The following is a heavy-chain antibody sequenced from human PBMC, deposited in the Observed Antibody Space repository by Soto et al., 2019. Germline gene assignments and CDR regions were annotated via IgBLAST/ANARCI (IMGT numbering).Heavy chain of an antibody. D-gene: IGHD3-22*01. CDR1: GGTFSSYA. CDR2: IIPIFGTA. V-gene: IGHV1-69*13. CDR3: ARGGYYDSSGQFDY. Sequence: SVKVSCKASGGTFSSYAISWVRQAPGQGLEWMGGIIPIFGTANYAQKFQGRVTVTADESTSTAYMELSSLRSEDTAVYYCARGGYYDSSGQFDYWGQGTLVTVSS. J-gene: IGHJ4*02.